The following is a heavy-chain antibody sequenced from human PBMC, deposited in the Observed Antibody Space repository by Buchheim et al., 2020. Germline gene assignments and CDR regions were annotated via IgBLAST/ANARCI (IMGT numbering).Heavy chain of an antibody. CDR3: AKALTRQGDY. CDR1: GFTFSTYG. J-gene: IGHJ4*02. D-gene: IGHD3-9*01. V-gene: IGHV3-30*18. CDR2: ISYDGSNK. Sequence: QVQLVESGGGVVQPGNSLRLSCAASGFTFSTYGMHWVRQAPGKGPEWVALISYDGSNKYYAASVKGRFTISRDNAKNTLYLQMNSLRAEDTAVYYCAKALTRQGDYWGQGTL.